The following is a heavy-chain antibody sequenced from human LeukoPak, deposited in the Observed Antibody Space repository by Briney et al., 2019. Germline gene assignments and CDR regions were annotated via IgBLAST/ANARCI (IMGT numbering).Heavy chain of an antibody. Sequence: GGSLRLSCAASGFTFSNYNINWVRQAPGKGLEWVSSISTSSSYKYYADSVKGRFTISRDNAKDSLYLQMNGLRAEDTAVYYCARGRYDVLAGYQPPYFDYWGQGTLVTVSS. J-gene: IGHJ4*02. CDR1: GFTFSNYN. V-gene: IGHV3-21*01. D-gene: IGHD3-9*01. CDR2: ISTSSSYK. CDR3: ARGRYDVLAGYQPPYFDY.